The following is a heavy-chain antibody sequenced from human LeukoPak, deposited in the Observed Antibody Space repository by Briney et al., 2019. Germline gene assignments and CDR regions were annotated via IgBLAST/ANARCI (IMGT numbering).Heavy chain of an antibody. CDR1: GGSFSGYY. J-gene: IGHJ4*02. D-gene: IGHD6-13*01. CDR3: ARHSGMAAGDY. CDR2: INHSGST. V-gene: IGHV4-34*01. Sequence: PSETLSLTRAVYGGSFSGYYWSWIRQPPGKGLEWIGEINHSGSTYYNPSLKSRVTISVDTSKNQFSLKLSSVTAADTAVYYCARHSGMAAGDYWGQGTLVTVSS.